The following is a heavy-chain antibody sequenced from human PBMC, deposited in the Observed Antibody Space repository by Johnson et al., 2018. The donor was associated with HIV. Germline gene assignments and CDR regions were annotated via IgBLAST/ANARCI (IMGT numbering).Heavy chain of an antibody. Sequence: VQLVESGGGLVQPGGSLRLSCAASGFTFSSYWMHWVRQAPGKGLVWVSRINSAGSSTSYEDSVNGRFTISRDNSKKMLYLQMNSLRAEDTAVYYCARYSSGWYGAFDIWGQGTMVTVSS. D-gene: IGHD6-19*01. V-gene: IGHV3-74*01. J-gene: IGHJ3*02. CDR1: GFTFSSYW. CDR3: ARYSSGWYGAFDI. CDR2: INSAGSST.